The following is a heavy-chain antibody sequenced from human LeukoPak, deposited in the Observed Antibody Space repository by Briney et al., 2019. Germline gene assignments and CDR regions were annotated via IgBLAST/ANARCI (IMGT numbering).Heavy chain of an antibody. CDR2: IIYSGGAT. J-gene: IGHJ4*02. V-gene: IGHV3-23*01. CDR3: AKDGLYYDGSEHIYYFDS. CDR1: GFTFSMSA. Sequence: GGSLRLSCAASGFTFSMSAMTWVRQGPGTGLEFVASIIYSGGATYYADSVKGRFTISRDNSKNTLYLQMNSLRAEDTALYYCAKDGLYYDGSEHIYYFDSWGQGTLVTVSS. D-gene: IGHD3-22*01.